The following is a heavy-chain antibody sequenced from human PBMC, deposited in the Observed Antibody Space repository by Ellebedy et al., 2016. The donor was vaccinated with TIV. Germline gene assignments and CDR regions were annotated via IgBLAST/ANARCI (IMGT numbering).Heavy chain of an antibody. J-gene: IGHJ4*02. CDR2: ISGSGGST. V-gene: IGHV3-23*01. D-gene: IGHD3-10*01. CDR1: GFTFSSYA. Sequence: GESLKISXAASGFTFSSYAMSWVRQAPGKGLEWVSAISGSGGSTYYADSVKGRFTISRDNSKNTLYLQMNSLRAEDTAVYYCARTYQTAVVRRVISPCDYWGQGTLVTVSS. CDR3: ARTYQTAVVRRVISPCDY.